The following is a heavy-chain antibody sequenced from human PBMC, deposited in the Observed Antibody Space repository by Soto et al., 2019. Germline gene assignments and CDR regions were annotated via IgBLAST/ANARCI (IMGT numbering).Heavy chain of an antibody. CDR3: ARDRSVSAWYYVDY. D-gene: IGHD6-25*01. J-gene: IGHJ4*02. CDR2: ISDDGSNK. V-gene: IGHV3-30-3*01. Sequence: GGSLRLSCAASGFTFSSYAMHWVRQAPGKGLEWVAIISDDGSNKYNADSVKGRFTISRDNSRNTLFLQMNSLRAEDTAVYYCARDRSVSAWYYVDYWGQGTLVTVSS. CDR1: GFTFSSYA.